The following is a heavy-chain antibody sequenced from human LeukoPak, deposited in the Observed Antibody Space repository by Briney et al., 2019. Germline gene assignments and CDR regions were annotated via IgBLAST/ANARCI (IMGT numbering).Heavy chain of an antibody. Sequence: ASVKVSCKASGYTFTSYGISWVRQAPGQGLEWMGWISAYNGNTNYAQKLQGRVTMTTDTSTSTAYMELRSLRSDDTAVYYCARDPEEYSSSSRFDYWGQGTLVTVSS. D-gene: IGHD6-6*01. J-gene: IGHJ4*02. CDR3: ARDPEEYSSSSRFDY. CDR2: ISAYNGNT. V-gene: IGHV1-18*01. CDR1: GYTFTSYG.